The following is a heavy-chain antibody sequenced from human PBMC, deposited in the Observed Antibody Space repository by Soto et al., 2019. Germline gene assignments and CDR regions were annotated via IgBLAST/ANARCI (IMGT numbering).Heavy chain of an antibody. CDR1: GFTFSSYS. J-gene: IGHJ4*02. D-gene: IGHD5-18*01. CDR2: ISSSSSYI. Sequence: PGGSLRLSCAASGFTFSSYSMNWVRQAPGKGLEWVSSISSSSSYIYYADSVKGRFTISRDNAKNSLYLQMNSLRAEDTAVYYCAREDTAMVRPGYWGQGTLVTVSS. CDR3: AREDTAMVRPGY. V-gene: IGHV3-21*01.